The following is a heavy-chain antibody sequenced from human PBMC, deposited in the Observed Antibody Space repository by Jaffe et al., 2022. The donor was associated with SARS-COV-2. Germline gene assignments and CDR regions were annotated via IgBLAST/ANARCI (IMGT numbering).Heavy chain of an antibody. V-gene: IGHV4-59*08. CDR2: IYYSGST. J-gene: IGHJ4*02. CDR1: GGSISSYY. Sequence: QVQLQESGPGLVKPSETLSLTCTVSGGSISSYYWSWIRQPPGKGLEWIGYIYYSGSTNYNPSLKSRVTISVDTSKNQFSLKLSSVTAADTAVYYCARQDWNDAPLDYWGQGTLVTVSS. CDR3: ARQDWNDAPLDY. D-gene: IGHD1-1*01.